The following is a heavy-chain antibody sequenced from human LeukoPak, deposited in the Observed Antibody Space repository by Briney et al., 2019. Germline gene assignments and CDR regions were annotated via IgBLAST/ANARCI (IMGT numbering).Heavy chain of an antibody. Sequence: GESLKISCRGSGYSFTTYWIAWVRQMPGKGLEWMGIIYPGDSDTRHRPSFQGQVTMSADKSINTAYLQWSSLKASDTAMYYCARRQGCSSTSCPPDSWGQGTLVTVSS. D-gene: IGHD2-2*01. CDR1: GYSFTTYW. CDR3: ARRQGCSSTSCPPDS. J-gene: IGHJ4*02. CDR2: IYPGDSDT. V-gene: IGHV5-51*01.